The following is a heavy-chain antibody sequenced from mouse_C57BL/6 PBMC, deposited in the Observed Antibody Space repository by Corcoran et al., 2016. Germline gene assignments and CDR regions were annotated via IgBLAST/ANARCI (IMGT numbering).Heavy chain of an antibody. CDR1: GYTFTDYY. Sequence: EVQLQQSGPELVKPGASVKISCKASGYTFTDYYMNWVKQSHGKSLEWIGDINPNNGGTSYNQKFKGKATLTVDKSSSTAYMELRSLTSEDSAGYYCARGGYDYDGFSYFDVWGTGTTVTVSS. D-gene: IGHD2-4*01. CDR2: INPNNGGT. V-gene: IGHV1-26*01. CDR3: ARGGYDYDGFSYFDV. J-gene: IGHJ1*03.